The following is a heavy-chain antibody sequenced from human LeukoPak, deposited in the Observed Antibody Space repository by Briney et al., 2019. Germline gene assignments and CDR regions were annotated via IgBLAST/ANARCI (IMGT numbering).Heavy chain of an antibody. CDR3: ATQGGSKDSSDY. V-gene: IGHV4-39*01. Sequence: SETLSLTCTVSGGSISSSSYYWGWIRQPPGKGLEWIGSIYYSGSTYYNPSLKSRVTISVDTSKNQFSLKLSSVTAADTAVYYCATQGGSKDSSDYWGQGTLVTVSS. D-gene: IGHD1-26*01. CDR2: IYYSGST. J-gene: IGHJ4*02. CDR1: GGSISSSSYY.